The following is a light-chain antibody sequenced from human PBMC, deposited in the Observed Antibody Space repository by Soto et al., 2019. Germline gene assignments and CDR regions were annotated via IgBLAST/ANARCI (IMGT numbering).Light chain of an antibody. CDR2: AAS. Sequence: SPYASVGDSVIITCRASQGISSYLAWYQQKPGKAPKLLIYAASTLQSGVPSRFSGSGSGTDFTLTISSLQPEDFATYYCQQLNIYTLNFGGGTKVEIK. V-gene: IGKV1-9*01. J-gene: IGKJ4*01. CDR1: QGISSY. CDR3: QQLNIYTLN.